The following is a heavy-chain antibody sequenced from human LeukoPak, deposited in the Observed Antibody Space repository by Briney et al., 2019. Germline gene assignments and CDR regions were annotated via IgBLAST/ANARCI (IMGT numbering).Heavy chain of an antibody. CDR2: IKQDGSEK. Sequence: GGSLRLSCAASGFTFSSYWMSWVRQAPGKGLEWVANIKQDGSEKYYVDSVKGRFTISRDNAKNSLYLQMNSLRAEDTALYYCAKDSYGDYEGWFDPWGQGTLVTVSS. D-gene: IGHD4-17*01. CDR3: AKDSYGDYEGWFDP. J-gene: IGHJ5*02. V-gene: IGHV3-7*03. CDR1: GFTFSSYW.